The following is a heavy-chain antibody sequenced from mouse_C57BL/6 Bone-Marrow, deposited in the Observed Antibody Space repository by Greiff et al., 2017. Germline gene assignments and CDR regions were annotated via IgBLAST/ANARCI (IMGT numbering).Heavy chain of an antibody. Sequence: EVQLQESGPGLAKPSQTLSLTCSVTGYSITRDYWNWIRKFPGNKLEYMGYISYSGSTYYNPSLKSRISITRDTSKNQYYLQLNSVTTEDTATYYCASSSYGSSGYFDVWGTGTTVTVSS. CDR2: ISYSGST. V-gene: IGHV3-8*01. CDR3: ASSSYGSSGYFDV. CDR1: GYSITRDY. J-gene: IGHJ1*03. D-gene: IGHD1-1*01.